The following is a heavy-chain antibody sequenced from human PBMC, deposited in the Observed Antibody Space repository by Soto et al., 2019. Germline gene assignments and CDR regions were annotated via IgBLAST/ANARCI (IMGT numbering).Heavy chain of an antibody. CDR2: ISYDGSNK. J-gene: IGHJ4*02. V-gene: IGHV3-30-3*01. CDR1: GFTFSSYA. Sequence: QVQLVESGGGVVQPGRSLRLSCAASGFTFSSYAMHWVRQAPGKGLEWVAVISYDGSNKYYADSVKGRFIISRDNSKNTLYLQMNSLRAEDTAVYYCARADSTCFDYWGQGTLVTVSS. D-gene: IGHD1-26*01. CDR3: ARADSTCFDY.